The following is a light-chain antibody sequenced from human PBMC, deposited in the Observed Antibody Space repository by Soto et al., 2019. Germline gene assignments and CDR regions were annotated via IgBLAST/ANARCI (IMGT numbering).Light chain of an antibody. Sequence: QSARTQPPSASGTPGQRVTISCSGSSSNIGSNTVNWYQQLPGTAPKLLIYSNNQRPSGVPDRFSGSKSGTSASPAISGLQSEDEADYYCAAWDDSLNGYVFGTGTKVTVL. V-gene: IGLV1-44*01. CDR2: SNN. J-gene: IGLJ1*01. CDR3: AAWDDSLNGYV. CDR1: SSNIGSNT.